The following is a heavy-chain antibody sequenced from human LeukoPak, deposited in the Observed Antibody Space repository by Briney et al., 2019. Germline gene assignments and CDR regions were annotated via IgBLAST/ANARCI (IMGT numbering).Heavy chain of an antibody. V-gene: IGHV3-53*01. CDR1: GFTVSSNY. Sequence: GGSLRLSCAASGFTVSSNYMSWVRQAPGKGLEWVSVIYSGGNTHYADSVKGRFTISRDNSKNTLYLQLNSLRAEDTAVYYCAREGSREIDPWGQGTLVTVSS. J-gene: IGHJ5*02. D-gene: IGHD6-13*01. CDR2: IYSGGNT. CDR3: AREGSREIDP.